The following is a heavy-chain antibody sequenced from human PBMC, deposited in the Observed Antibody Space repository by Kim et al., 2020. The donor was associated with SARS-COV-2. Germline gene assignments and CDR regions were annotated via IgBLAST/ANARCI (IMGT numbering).Heavy chain of an antibody. CDR3: AKWGKDTAMVTGSYYYGMDV. Sequence: GGSLRLSCAASGFTFSSYAMSWVRQAPGKGLEWVSAISGSGGSTYYADSVKGRFTISRDNSKNTLYLQMNSLRAEDTAVYYCAKWGKDTAMVTGSYYYGMDVWGQGTTVTVSS. J-gene: IGHJ6*02. V-gene: IGHV3-23*01. D-gene: IGHD5-18*01. CDR2: ISGSGGST. CDR1: GFTFSSYA.